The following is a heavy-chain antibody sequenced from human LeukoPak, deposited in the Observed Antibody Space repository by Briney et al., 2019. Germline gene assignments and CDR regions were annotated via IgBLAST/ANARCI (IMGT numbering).Heavy chain of an antibody. CDR3: AREYYYDSSGYLNWFDP. D-gene: IGHD3-22*01. CDR2: IYYSGST. J-gene: IGHJ5*02. CDR1: GGSISSHY. Sequence: SETLSLTCTVSGGSISSHYWSWIRQPPGKGLEWIGYIYYSGSTNYNPSLKSRVTISVDTSKNQFSLKLSSMTAADTAVYYCAREYYYDSSGYLNWFDPWGQGTLVTVSS. V-gene: IGHV4-59*11.